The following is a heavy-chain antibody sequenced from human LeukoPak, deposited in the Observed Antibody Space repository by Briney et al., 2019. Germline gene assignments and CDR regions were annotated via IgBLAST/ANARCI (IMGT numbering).Heavy chain of an antibody. D-gene: IGHD6-19*01. CDR3: ARDGSSGWYLRGYFDL. Sequence: PGGSLRLSCAASGFTVSSNYMSWVRQAPGKGLEWVSVIYSGGSTYYADSVKGRFTISRDNSKNTLYLQMNGLRAEDTAVYYCARDGSSGWYLRGYFDLWGRGTLVTVSS. CDR1: GFTVSSNY. J-gene: IGHJ2*01. V-gene: IGHV3-66*01. CDR2: IYSGGST.